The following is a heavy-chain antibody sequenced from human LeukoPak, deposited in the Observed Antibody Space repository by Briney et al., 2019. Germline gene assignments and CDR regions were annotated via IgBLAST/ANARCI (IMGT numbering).Heavy chain of an antibody. D-gene: IGHD6-19*01. CDR2: IYTSGST. J-gene: IGHJ6*02. CDR1: GGSISGYY. V-gene: IGHV4-4*07. Sequence: SETLSLTCTVSGGSISGYYWSWIRHPAGKGLEWIGRIYTSGSTNYNPSLKSRVTMSVDTSKNQFSLKLSSVTAADTAVYYCARDSSGWPLPYYYYGMDVWGQGTTVTVSS. CDR3: ARDSSGWPLPYYYYGMDV.